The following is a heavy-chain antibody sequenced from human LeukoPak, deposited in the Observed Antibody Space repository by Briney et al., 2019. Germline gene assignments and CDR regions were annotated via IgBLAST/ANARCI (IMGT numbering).Heavy chain of an antibody. CDR3: ARVAAYSSSWYPDAFDI. V-gene: IGHV1-69*05. Sequence: ASVKVSCKASGGTFSSYATSWVRQAPGQGLEWMGGIIPIFGTANYAQKFQGRVTITTDESTSTAYMELSSLRSEDTAVYYCARVAAYSSSWYPDAFDIWGQGTMVTVSS. CDR1: GGTFSSYA. D-gene: IGHD6-13*01. J-gene: IGHJ3*02. CDR2: IIPIFGTA.